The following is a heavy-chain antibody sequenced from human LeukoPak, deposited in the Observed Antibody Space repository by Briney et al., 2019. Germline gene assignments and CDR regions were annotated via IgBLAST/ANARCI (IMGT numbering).Heavy chain of an antibody. CDR1: GYTPTELS. V-gene: IGHV1-24*01. Sequence: ASVKVSCKVSGYTPTELSMHWVRQAPGKGLEWMGGFDPEDGETIYAQKFQGRVTMTEDTSTDTAYMELSSLRSEDTAVYYCATDGSRLYNFDYWGQGTLVTVSS. CDR3: ATDGSRLYNFDY. J-gene: IGHJ4*02. CDR2: FDPEDGET. D-gene: IGHD1-26*01.